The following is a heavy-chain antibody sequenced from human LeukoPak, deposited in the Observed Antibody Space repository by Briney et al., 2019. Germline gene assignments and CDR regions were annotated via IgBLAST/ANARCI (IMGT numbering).Heavy chain of an antibody. CDR2: INCNGGST. CDR1: GFTFDDYD. CDR3: ARGEGYYFDY. D-gene: IGHD3-16*01. J-gene: IGHJ4*02. V-gene: IGHV3-20*04. Sequence: PGGSLRLSCAASGFTFDDYDMSWVRHAPGKGLEWVSGINCNGGSTGYADSVKGRFTISRDNAKNSLYLQMNSLRAEDTALFYCARGEGYYFDYWGQGTLVTVSS.